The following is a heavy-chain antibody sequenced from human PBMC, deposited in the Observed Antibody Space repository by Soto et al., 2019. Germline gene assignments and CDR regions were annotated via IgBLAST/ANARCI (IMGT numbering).Heavy chain of an antibody. CDR3: AQEYSSGWDYYGMDV. CDR2: ISYDGSNK. J-gene: IGHJ6*02. D-gene: IGHD6-19*01. V-gene: IGHV3-30*18. Sequence: QVQLVESGGGVAQPGRSLRLSCAASGFTFSSYGMHWVRQAPGKGLEWVAVISYDGSNKYYADSVKGRFTISRDNSKNTLYLQMNSLRAEDTAVYYCAQEYSSGWDYYGMDVWGQGTTVTVSS. CDR1: GFTFSSYG.